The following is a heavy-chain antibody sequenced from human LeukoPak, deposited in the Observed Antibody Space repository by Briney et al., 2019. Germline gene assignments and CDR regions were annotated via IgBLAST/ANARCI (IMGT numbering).Heavy chain of an antibody. CDR2: IYYTGAT. V-gene: IGHV4-59*12. CDR3: ARKPGAFDI. Sequence: SETLSLTCTVSGGSISNYYWSWIRLPPGKSLEWIGYIYYTGATYYNPSLKSRVTISLDTSKNQFSLKLSSVTAADTAVYYCARKPGAFDIWGQGTMVTVSS. J-gene: IGHJ3*02. CDR1: GGSISNYY.